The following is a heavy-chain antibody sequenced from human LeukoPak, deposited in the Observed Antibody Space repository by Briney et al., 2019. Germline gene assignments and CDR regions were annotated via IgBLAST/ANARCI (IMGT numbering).Heavy chain of an antibody. V-gene: IGHV3-66*01. CDR1: GFTPNNNF. J-gene: IGHJ6*03. CDR3: ARVYGDSEVHYYVDD. Sequence: GGSLSPSCAPSGFTPNNNFMSWVGQAAGKGLEGGSVIYSDSASFYADTVKGRFTIARDSSTSKVYLQMHSLRVEDTAVYYCARVYGDSEVHYYVDDWGKGTTVTISS. D-gene: IGHD4-17*01. CDR2: IYSDSAS.